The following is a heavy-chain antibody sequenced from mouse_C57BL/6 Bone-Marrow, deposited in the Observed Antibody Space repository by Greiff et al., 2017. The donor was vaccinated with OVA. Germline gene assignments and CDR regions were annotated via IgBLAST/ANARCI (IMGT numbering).Heavy chain of an antibody. CDR2: ISSGSSTI. CDR1: GFTFSDYG. J-gene: IGHJ3*01. V-gene: IGHV5-17*01. Sequence: DVQLVESGGGLVKPGGSLKLSCAASGFTFSDYGMHWVRQAPEKGLEWVAYISSGSSTIYYADTVKGRFTISRDNAKNTLFTQLTSLRSEDTDMYYCARTSSGSSIAWFAYWGQGTLVTVSA. D-gene: IGHD1-1*01. CDR3: ARTSSGSSIAWFAY.